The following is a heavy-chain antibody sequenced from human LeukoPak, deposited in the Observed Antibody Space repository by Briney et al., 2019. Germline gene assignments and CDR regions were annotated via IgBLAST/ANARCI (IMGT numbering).Heavy chain of an antibody. CDR3: ARARGDGYNLDY. D-gene: IGHD5-24*01. J-gene: IGHJ4*02. CDR1: GGSISSSY. CDR2: IYYSGST. V-gene: IGHV4-59*06. Sequence: SETLSLTCTVSGGSISSSYWGWIRQPPGKGLEWIGYIYYSGSTYYNPSLKSRVTISVDTSKNQFSLKLSSVTAADTAVYYCARARGDGYNLDYWGQGTLVTVSS.